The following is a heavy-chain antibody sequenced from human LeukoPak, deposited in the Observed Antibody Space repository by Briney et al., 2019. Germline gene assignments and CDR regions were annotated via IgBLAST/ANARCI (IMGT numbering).Heavy chain of an antibody. CDR1: GYTFTSYA. CDR2: INTNTGNP. CDR3: ARGDGYSYYYYYGMDV. Sequence: RPGESLKVSCKASGYTFTSYAMNWVRQAPGQGLEWMGWINTNTGNPTYAQGFTGRFVFSLDTSVSTAYLQISSLKAEDTAVYYCARGDGYSYYYYYGMDVWGQGTTVTVSS. V-gene: IGHV7-4-1*02. D-gene: IGHD5-24*01. J-gene: IGHJ6*02.